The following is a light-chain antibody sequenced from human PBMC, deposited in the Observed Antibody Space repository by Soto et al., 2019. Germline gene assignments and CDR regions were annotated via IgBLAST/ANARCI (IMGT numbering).Light chain of an antibody. J-gene: IGLJ1*01. V-gene: IGLV2-14*03. CDR3: SSHTTSNTRV. CDR2: EVS. CDR1: SSDVGAYDF. Sequence: QSVLTQPASVSGSPGQSIAISCTGTSSDVGAYDFVSWYQQHPDKAPKLLIYEVSNRPSGVSDRFSGSKSVNTATLTISGLQAEDEVDYYCSSHTTSNTRVFGTGTKVTVL.